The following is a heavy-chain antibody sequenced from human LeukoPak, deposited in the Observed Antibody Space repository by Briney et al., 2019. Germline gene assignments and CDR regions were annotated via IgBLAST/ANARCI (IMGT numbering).Heavy chain of an antibody. CDR2: MNPNSGNT. CDR1: GYTFISYD. Sequence: ASVKVSCKASGYTFISYDINWVRQATGQGLEWMGWMNPNSGNTGYAQKFQGRVTITRNTSISTAYMELSSLRSEDTAGYYCARGSVVIFPYSSPYYFDYWGQGTLVTVSS. J-gene: IGHJ4*02. D-gene: IGHD6-6*01. CDR3: ARGSVVIFPYSSPYYFDY. V-gene: IGHV1-8*03.